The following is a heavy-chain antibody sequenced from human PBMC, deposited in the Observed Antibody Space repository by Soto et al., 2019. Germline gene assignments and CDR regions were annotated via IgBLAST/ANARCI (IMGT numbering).Heavy chain of an antibody. CDR2: ISAYNGNT. Sequence: VSVKVSCKASGYTFTSYGISWVRQAPGQGLEWMGWISAYNGNTNYAQKLQGRVTMTTDTSTSTAYMELRSLRSDDTAVYYCARDQYCSGGSCHKFDYWGQGTLVTVSS. J-gene: IGHJ4*02. CDR1: GYTFTSYG. CDR3: ARDQYCSGGSCHKFDY. V-gene: IGHV1-18*01. D-gene: IGHD2-15*01.